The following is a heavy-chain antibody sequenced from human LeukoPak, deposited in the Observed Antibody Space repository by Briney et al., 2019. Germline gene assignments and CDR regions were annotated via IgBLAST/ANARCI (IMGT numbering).Heavy chain of an antibody. CDR2: IYHSGST. V-gene: IGHV4-30-2*01. D-gene: IGHD2/OR15-2a*01. Sequence: SETLSLTCAVSGGSISSGGYSWSWIRQPPGKGPEWIGYIYHSGSTYYNPSLKSRVTISVDRSKNQFSLKLSSVTAADTAVYYCARASAYYYYFDYWGQGTLVTVSS. J-gene: IGHJ4*02. CDR1: GGSISSGGYS. CDR3: ARASAYYYYFDY.